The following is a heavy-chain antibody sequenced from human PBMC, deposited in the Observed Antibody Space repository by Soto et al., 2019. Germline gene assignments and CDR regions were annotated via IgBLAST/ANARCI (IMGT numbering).Heavy chain of an antibody. CDR3: ASRVVVSGWYSD. CDR2: IYYSGST. CDR1: GGSISSSSYY. Sequence: QMQLQESGPGLVKPSETLSLTCTVSGGSISSSSYYWGWIRQPPGKGLEWIGSIYYSGSTFYNPSLKSRVTISVDTSKNQFSLKLSSVTAADTAVYYCASRVVVSGWYSDWGQGTLVTVSS. D-gene: IGHD1-26*01. J-gene: IGHJ4*02. V-gene: IGHV4-39*01.